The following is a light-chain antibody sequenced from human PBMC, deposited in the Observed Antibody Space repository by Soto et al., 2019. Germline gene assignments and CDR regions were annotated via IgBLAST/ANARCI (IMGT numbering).Light chain of an antibody. V-gene: IGLV2-14*01. J-gene: IGLJ1*01. CDR3: TSYTTINTYI. Sequence: QSALTQPASVSGSRGQSITISWTGTSSDIGDYDYVSWYQQHPGKAPKLIIYEVINRPSGVSDRFSGSKSGNTASLTISGLQSEDEADYYCTSYTTINTYIFGTGTKGTGL. CDR1: SSDIGDYDY. CDR2: EVI.